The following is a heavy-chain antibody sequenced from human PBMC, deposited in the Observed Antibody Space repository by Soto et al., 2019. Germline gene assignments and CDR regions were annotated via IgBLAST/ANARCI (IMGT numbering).Heavy chain of an antibody. V-gene: IGHV4-39*01. J-gene: IGHJ3*02. CDR3: AKGGSGSYSNAFDI. CDR1: GGSIGRSSYY. D-gene: IGHD3-10*01. CDR2: IYYRGST. Sequence: SEALSLTYSGSGGSIGRSSYYGGWIRQPPGKWLEGIGSIYYRGSTYYNPSLKSRVTISVDTSKNQFSLKLSSVTAADTAVYYCAKGGSGSYSNAFDIWGQGTMVT.